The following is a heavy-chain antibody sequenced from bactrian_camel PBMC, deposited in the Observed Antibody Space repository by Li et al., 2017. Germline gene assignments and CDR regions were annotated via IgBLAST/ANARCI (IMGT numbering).Heavy chain of an antibody. CDR1: GFTFSSTY. D-gene: IGHD4*01. Sequence: HVQLVESGGGLVQPGGSLRLSCAASGFTFSSTYMRWVRQAPGKTLEWVSSINSDGKSPYYSDSVKGRFLIARNNDKLAMYLQMNSLKPEDTAMYYCLGYYTDNPGQGTQVTVS. J-gene: IGHJ4*01. V-gene: IGHV3-2*01. CDR2: INSDGKSP.